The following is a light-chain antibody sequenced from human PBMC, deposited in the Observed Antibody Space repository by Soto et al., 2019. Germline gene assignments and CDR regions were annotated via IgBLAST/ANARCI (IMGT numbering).Light chain of an antibody. CDR3: QQRSNWPWT. Sequence: EIVSKQSPATLSLSPGERATLSCRASQSVSSYLAWYQQKPGQAPRLLIYDASNRATGIPARFSGSGSGTDFTLTISSLEPEDFAVYYCQQRSNWPWTFGQGTKVDIK. V-gene: IGKV3-11*01. J-gene: IGKJ1*01. CDR1: QSVSSY. CDR2: DAS.